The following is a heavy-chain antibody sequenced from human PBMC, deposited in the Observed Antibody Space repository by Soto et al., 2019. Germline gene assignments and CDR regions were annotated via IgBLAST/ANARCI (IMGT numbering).Heavy chain of an antibody. Sequence: QVQLQESGPGLVKPSQTLSLTCTVSGGSISSGGYYWSWIRQHPGKGLEWIGYIYYSGSTYYNPSLKRRYTTSVDTSKNQFCLKRSSLAAADTAVYYCARAGYDFWSGYLLTDGMAVWGQGTTVTVSS. D-gene: IGHD3-3*01. J-gene: IGHJ6*02. CDR3: ARAGYDFWSGYLLTDGMAV. CDR1: GGSISSGGYY. CDR2: IYYSGST. V-gene: IGHV4-31*03.